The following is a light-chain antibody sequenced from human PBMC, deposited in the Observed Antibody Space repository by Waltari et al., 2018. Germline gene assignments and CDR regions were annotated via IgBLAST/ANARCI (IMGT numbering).Light chain of an antibody. V-gene: IGKV1-5*01. J-gene: IGKJ3*01. CDR1: QNIRDW. CDR3: QQYDNLFT. CDR2: GAS. Sequence: DVQLTQSPSTLSASVGDRVTITCRASQNIRDWLAWYQQRPGKAPRRLIYGASTLQTGVPERFRGSGSGTEFTLTINSLQPYDFATYYCQQYDNLFTFGPGTKVDIK.